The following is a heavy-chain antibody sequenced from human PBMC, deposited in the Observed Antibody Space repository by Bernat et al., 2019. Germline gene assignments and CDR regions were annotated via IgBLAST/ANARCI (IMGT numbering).Heavy chain of an antibody. Sequence: QLQLQESGPGLVKPSETLSLTCTVSGSSISSSSYYWGWIRQPPGKGLEWIGSIYYSGSTYYNPSLKSRVTISVDTSKNQFSLKLSSVTAADTAVYYCARHGMVRGVDYWGQGTLVTVSS. CDR2: IYYSGST. V-gene: IGHV4-39*01. J-gene: IGHJ4*02. CDR3: ARHGMVRGVDY. D-gene: IGHD3-10*01. CDR1: GSSISSSSYY.